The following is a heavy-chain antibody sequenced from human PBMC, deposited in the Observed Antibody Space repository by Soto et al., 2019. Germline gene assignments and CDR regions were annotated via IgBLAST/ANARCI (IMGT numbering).Heavy chain of an antibody. V-gene: IGHV3-23*01. CDR3: AKDQLAMAGLNLFDP. Sequence: EVQLLESGGGLVQPGGSLRLSCAASGFTFSSYAMSWVRQAPGKGLEWVSVISGSGGSTYYADSVKGRFTISRDNYMIPLYPQMNSLRAGDTAVYYCAKDQLAMAGLNLFDPWGQGTLVNVSS. D-gene: IGHD6-19*01. CDR2: ISGSGGST. J-gene: IGHJ5*02. CDR1: GFTFSSYA.